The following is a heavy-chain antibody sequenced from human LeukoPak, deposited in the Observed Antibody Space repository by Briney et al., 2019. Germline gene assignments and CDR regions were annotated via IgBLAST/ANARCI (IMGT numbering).Heavy chain of an antibody. CDR1: GFTFGDYA. CDR3: TSVWEGSVSEAVSLWFGEFGDY. V-gene: IGHV3-49*04. CDR2: IRSKAYGGTT. D-gene: IGHD3-10*01. J-gene: IGHJ4*02. Sequence: GGSLRLSCTASGFTFGDYAMSWVRQAPGKGLEWVGFIRSKAYGGTTEYAASVKGRFTISRDDSKSIAYLQMNSLKTEDTAVYYCTSVWEGSVSEAVSLWFGEFGDYWGQGTLVTVSS.